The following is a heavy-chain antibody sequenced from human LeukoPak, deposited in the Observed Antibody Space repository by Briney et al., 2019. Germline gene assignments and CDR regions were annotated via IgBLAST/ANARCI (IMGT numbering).Heavy chain of an antibody. J-gene: IGHJ4*02. D-gene: IGHD4-17*01. CDR2: ITGSGGNT. CDR3: AKNYLYGDYIDY. V-gene: IGHV3-23*01. Sequence: GGSLRLSCAASGFTFSNYWMTWVRQAPGKGLEWVSDITGSGGNTYYADSVKGRFTISRDNSKSTLYLQMNSLRAEDTAVYYCAKNYLYGDYIDYWGQGTRVTVSS. CDR1: GFTFSNYW.